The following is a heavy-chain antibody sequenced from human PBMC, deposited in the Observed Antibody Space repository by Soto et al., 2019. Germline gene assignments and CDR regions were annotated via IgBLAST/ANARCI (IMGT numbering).Heavy chain of an antibody. Sequence: PGGSLRLSCAASGFTFSSYAMHWVRQAPGKGLKWVAVISYDGSNKYYADSVKGRFTISRDNSKNTLYLQMNSLRAEDTAVYYCAREGNSWQDSGSTYYFDYWGQGTLVTVSS. J-gene: IGHJ4*02. CDR1: GFTFSSYA. V-gene: IGHV3-30-3*01. CDR3: AREGNSWQDSGSTYYFDY. D-gene: IGHD1-26*01. CDR2: ISYDGSNK.